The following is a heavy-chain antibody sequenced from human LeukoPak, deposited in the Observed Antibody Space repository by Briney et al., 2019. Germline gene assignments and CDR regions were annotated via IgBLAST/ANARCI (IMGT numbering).Heavy chain of an antibody. V-gene: IGHV5-51*01. CDR3: ARPTITTMDY. J-gene: IGHJ4*02. CDR1: EYRFSSYW. CDR2: IYPGDSDT. D-gene: IGHD3-22*01. Sequence: LGESLKISCKGSEYRFSSYWSGWVRQMPGKGLKWMGMIYPGDSDTRYSPSFQGQVTISADKSISTAYLQWSGLTASYNSTNYCARPTITTMDYWWQRALGTASS.